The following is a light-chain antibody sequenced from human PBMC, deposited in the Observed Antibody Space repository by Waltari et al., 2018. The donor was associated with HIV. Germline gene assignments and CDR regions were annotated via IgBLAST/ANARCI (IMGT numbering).Light chain of an antibody. V-gene: IGKV1-12*01. CDR2: AAS. CDR3: RQANSFPRT. Sequence: DVQMTQSPSSVSASVGDRVIITCRASQGVSGWLSWYQQKMGKAPRLLIYAASSLQSGVPSRFRGSGFGTEFTLTINNLQPEDFATYYCRQANSFPRTFGQGTKVEMK. J-gene: IGKJ1*01. CDR1: QGVSGW.